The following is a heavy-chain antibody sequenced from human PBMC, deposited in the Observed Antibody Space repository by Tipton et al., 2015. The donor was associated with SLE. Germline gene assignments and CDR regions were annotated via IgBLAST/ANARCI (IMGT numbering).Heavy chain of an antibody. CDR2: VYHTGKT. V-gene: IGHV4-38-2*01. Sequence: TLSLTCSVSTYSISNGHYWAWVRQPPGKGLEWIGTVYHTGKTYYNPSLKSRVTMSVDTSKNQFSLKLNSVTAADTAVYYCAKNSGSYYFDDWGQGTLVTVSS. D-gene: IGHD3-10*01. J-gene: IGHJ4*02. CDR3: AKNSGSYYFDD. CDR1: TYSISNGHY.